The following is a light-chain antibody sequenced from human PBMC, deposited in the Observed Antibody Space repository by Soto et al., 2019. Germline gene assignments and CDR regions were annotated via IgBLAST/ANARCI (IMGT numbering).Light chain of an antibody. CDR1: QSISRY. CDR2: DAS. Sequence: DIQMTQSPSSLSASIGDRVTITCRASQSISRYLTWYQQKPGNAPKLLIYDASTLQTGVPSRFSGSGSGTEFALTISSLQTEEFATYYCQQSFSPNRTFGPGTKGEIK. CDR3: QQSFSPNRT. J-gene: IGKJ3*01. V-gene: IGKV1-39*01.